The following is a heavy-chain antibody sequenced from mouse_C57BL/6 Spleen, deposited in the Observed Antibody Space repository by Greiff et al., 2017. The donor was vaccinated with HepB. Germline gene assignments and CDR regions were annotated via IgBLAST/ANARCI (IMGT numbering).Heavy chain of an antibody. Sequence: QVQLQQSGAELVKPGASVKMSCKASGYTFTSYWITWVKQRPGQGLEWIGDIYPGSGSTNYNEKFKSKATLTVDTSSSTAYMQLSSLTSEDSAVYYCARRGYGSSFYYFDYWGQGTTLTVSS. CDR3: ARRGYGSSFYYFDY. CDR1: GYTFTSYW. D-gene: IGHD1-1*01. V-gene: IGHV1-55*01. CDR2: IYPGSGST. J-gene: IGHJ2*01.